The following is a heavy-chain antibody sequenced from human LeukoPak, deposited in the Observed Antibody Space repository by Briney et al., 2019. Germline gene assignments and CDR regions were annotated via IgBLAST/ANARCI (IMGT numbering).Heavy chain of an antibody. J-gene: IGHJ4*02. CDR3: ARAHHRRVYDYVWGSYPY. V-gene: IGHV3-15*01. D-gene: IGHD3-16*02. CDR2: IKSKTDGGTT. CDR1: GFTFRNAG. Sequence: PGGSLRLSCAASGFTFRNAGISWVRQPPGKGREWVARIKSKTDGGTTDYAAPVKGRFTISRDDSKNTLYLQTNSLRAEDTAVYYCARAHHRRVYDYVWGSYPYWGQGTLVTVSS.